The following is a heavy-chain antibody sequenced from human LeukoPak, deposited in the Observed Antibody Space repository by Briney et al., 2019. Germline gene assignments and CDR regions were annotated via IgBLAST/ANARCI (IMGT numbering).Heavy chain of an antibody. D-gene: IGHD3-3*01. V-gene: IGHV3-21*01. CDR2: ITGSSSHI. J-gene: IGHJ5*02. CDR1: GLTFRSYS. Sequence: GGSLRLSCVVSGLTFRSYSINWVRQPPGKGVEWVSSITGSSSHIFYTDSVKARFTISRDNGKNSAYLQMESLNAEEPAVTVCAQSITYFDLWSGRDWMNHWGQGTLVIVSS. CDR3: AQSITYFDLWSGRDWMNH.